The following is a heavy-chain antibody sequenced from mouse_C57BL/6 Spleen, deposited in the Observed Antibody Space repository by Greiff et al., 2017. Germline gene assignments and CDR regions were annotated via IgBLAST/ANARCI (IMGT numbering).Heavy chain of an antibody. Sequence: VQLQQSGPELVKPGASVKISCKASGYAFSSSWMNWVKQRPGKGLEWIGRIYPGDGDTNYNGKFKGKATLTADKSSSTAYMQLSSLTSEDSAVYFCASGQANWDHWGQGTTLTGSA. CDR1: GYAFSSSW. CDR2: IYPGDGDT. V-gene: IGHV1-82*01. CDR3: ASGQANWDH. D-gene: IGHD4-1*02. J-gene: IGHJ2*01.